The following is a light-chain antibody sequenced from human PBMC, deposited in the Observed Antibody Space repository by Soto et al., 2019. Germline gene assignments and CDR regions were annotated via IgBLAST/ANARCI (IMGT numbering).Light chain of an antibody. V-gene: IGKV3-20*01. CDR3: QQYGSSPWT. CDR2: GAS. Sequence: EIVLTQSPGTLSLSPGERATLSCRAIQSVSSSYLAWYQQKPGQAPRPLIYGASSRAIGIPDRFSGSGSGTDFTLTISRREPEDFAVYYCQQYGSSPWTFGQGTKVEIK. J-gene: IGKJ1*01. CDR1: QSVSSSY.